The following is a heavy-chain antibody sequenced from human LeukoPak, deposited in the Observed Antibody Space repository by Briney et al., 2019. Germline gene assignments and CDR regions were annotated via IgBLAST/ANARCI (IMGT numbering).Heavy chain of an antibody. CDR3: ARDTGGPLGDYPYPYYYYGMDV. CDR2: IYYSGST. J-gene: IGHJ6*02. CDR1: GGSISSGGYY. D-gene: IGHD4-17*01. Sequence: TSETLSLTCTVSGGSISSGGYYWSWIRQHPGKGLEWIGYIYYSGSTYYNPSLKSRVTISVDTSKNQFSLKLSSVTAADTAVYYCARDTGGPLGDYPYPYYYYGMDVWGQGTTVTVSS. V-gene: IGHV4-31*03.